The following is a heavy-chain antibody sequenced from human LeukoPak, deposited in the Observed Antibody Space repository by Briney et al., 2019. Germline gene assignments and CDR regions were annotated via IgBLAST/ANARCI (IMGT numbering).Heavy chain of an antibody. V-gene: IGHV1-2*02. J-gene: IGHJ5*02. CDR2: INPNSGGT. CDR3: ARPSIAAETWFDP. Sequence: ASVKVSFKASGYTFTGYYMHWVRQAPGQGLEWMGWINPNSGGTNYAQKFQVRVTMTRDTSISTAYMELSRLRSADTAVYYCARPSIAAETWFDPWGQGTLVTVSS. CDR1: GYTFTGYY. D-gene: IGHD6-13*01.